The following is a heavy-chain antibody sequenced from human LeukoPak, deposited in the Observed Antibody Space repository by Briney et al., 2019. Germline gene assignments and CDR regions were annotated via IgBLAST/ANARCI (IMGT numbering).Heavy chain of an antibody. CDR1: GFTFSSYA. CDR3: ARDPSEASHPYYFDY. J-gene: IGHJ4*01. Sequence: GGSLRLSYAASGFTFSSYAMHWVRQAPGKGLEWVAVISYDGSNKYYADSVKGRFTISRDNAKNSLYLQMNSLRDEDTALYYCARDPSEASHPYYFDYWGQGTLVTVSS. CDR2: ISYDGSNK. V-gene: IGHV3-30*04.